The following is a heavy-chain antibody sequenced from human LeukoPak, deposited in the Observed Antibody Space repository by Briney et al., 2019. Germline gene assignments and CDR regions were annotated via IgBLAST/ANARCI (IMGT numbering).Heavy chain of an antibody. V-gene: IGHV1-24*01. CDR2: FDPEDGET. J-gene: IGHJ3*02. CDR1: GYTLTELS. CDR3: ATGTNSGSYYGDAFDI. D-gene: IGHD1-26*01. Sequence: ASVKVSCKVSGYTLTELSMHWVRQAPRKGLEWMGGFDPEDGETIYAQKFQGRVTMTEDTSTDTAYMELSSLRSEDTAVYYCATGTNSGSYYGDAFDIWGQGTMVTVSS.